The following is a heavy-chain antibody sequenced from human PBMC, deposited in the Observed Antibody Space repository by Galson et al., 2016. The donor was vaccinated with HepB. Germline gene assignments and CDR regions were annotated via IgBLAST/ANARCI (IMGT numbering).Heavy chain of an antibody. CDR2: IWHDGSEK. V-gene: IGHV3-33*01. CDR3: VTAPYHYTRQH. J-gene: IGHJ4*02. Sequence: SLRLSCAASGFRFTNYGMHWVRQAPGKGLEWVAIIWHDGSEKYYADFVRGRFTISRDDSKNMLYLDMNSLRDEDTAIYYCVTAPYHYTRQHWGQGTLVTVSS. D-gene: IGHD3-16*02. CDR1: GFRFTNYG.